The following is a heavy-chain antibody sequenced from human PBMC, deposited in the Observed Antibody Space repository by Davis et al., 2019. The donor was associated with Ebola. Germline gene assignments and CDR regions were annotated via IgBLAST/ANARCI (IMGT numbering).Heavy chain of an antibody. J-gene: IGHJ4*02. D-gene: IGHD1-7*01. CDR1: GFTFSSYW. Sequence: GGSLRLSCAASGFTFSSYWMHWVRQAPGKGLEWVAFIRYDGSNKYYADSVKGRFTISRDNSKNTLYLQMNSLRAEDTAVYYCAKLELSGYWGQGTLVTVSS. V-gene: IGHV3-30*02. CDR2: IRYDGSNK. CDR3: AKLELSGY.